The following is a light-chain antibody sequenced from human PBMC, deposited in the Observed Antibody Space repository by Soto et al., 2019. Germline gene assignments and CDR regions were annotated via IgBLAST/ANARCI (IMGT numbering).Light chain of an antibody. J-gene: IGLJ1*01. CDR2: DVY. Sequence: QSALTQPRSVSGSPGQSVTISCTGSSIGGFNYVSWYQQHPSKAPRVMIYDVYKRPSGVPDRFSGSKSGNTASLTISGLQADDEADYYSCSYAGMYTYVFGGGTKVTVL. CDR3: CSYAGMYTYV. CDR1: SIGGFNY. V-gene: IGLV2-11*01.